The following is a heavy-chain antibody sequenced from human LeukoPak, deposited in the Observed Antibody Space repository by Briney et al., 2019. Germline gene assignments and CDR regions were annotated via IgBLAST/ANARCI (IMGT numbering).Heavy chain of an antibody. CDR3: ARDQGGFDC. Sequence: SQTLSLTCDLSGDSFSTNIAAWNWIRQSRSRGLEWLGRTYYRSRCQNDYAPSVKSRITINPDTSRNQFSLQLHSVTPEDTAVYYCARDQGGFDCWGQGTLVTVSS. CDR2: TYYRSRCQN. V-gene: IGHV6-1*01. J-gene: IGHJ4*01. D-gene: IGHD1-26*01. CDR1: GDSFSTNIAA.